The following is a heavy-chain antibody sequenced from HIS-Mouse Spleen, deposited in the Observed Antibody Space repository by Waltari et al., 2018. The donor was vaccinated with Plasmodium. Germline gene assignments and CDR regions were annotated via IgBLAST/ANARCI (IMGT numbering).Heavy chain of an antibody. CDR3: ARAPIRDAFDI. J-gene: IGHJ3*02. CDR2: SNHSGST. CDR1: GGSFSGYY. V-gene: IGHV4-34*01. Sequence: QVQLQQWGAGLLKPSETLSLTCAVYGGSFSGYYWSWIRQPPGKGLEWIGESNHSGSTNDNPSLKSRVTISVDTSKNQFALKLSSVTAADTAVYYCARAPIRDAFDIWGQGTMVTVSS. D-gene: IGHD3-9*01.